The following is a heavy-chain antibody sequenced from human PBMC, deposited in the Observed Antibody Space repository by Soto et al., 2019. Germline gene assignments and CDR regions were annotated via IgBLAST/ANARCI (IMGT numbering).Heavy chain of an antibody. CDR2: FDPEDGET. CDR1: GYTLTELS. Sequence: GASVKVSCKVSGYTLTELSMHWVRQAPGKGLEWMGGFDPEDGETIYAQKFQGRVTMTEDTSTDTAYMELSSLRSEDTAVYYCATISATMVRGVSPLTDYWGQGTLVTVSS. V-gene: IGHV1-24*01. CDR3: ATISATMVRGVSPLTDY. J-gene: IGHJ4*02. D-gene: IGHD3-10*01.